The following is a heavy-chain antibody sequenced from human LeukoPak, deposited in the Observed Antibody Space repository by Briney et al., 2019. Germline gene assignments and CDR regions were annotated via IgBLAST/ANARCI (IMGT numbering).Heavy chain of an antibody. Sequence: GGSLRLSCAASGFTFSSYSMNWVRQAPGKGLEWVSYISSSSSTIYYADSVKGRFTISRDNAKNSLYLQMNSLRAEDTALYYCAREIFYGSGSPKIDSWGQGTLVTVSS. CDR3: AREIFYGSGSPKIDS. J-gene: IGHJ4*02. V-gene: IGHV3-48*01. CDR2: ISSSSSTI. D-gene: IGHD3-10*01. CDR1: GFTFSSYS.